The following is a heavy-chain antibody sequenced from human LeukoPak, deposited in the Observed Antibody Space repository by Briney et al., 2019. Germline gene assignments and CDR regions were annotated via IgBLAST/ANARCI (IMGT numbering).Heavy chain of an antibody. CDR3: AKDLYYYDSGGGALGI. V-gene: IGHV3-23*01. D-gene: IGHD3-22*01. CDR2: ISGSGGST. Sequence: GESLRLSCAASGFTFSSYAMSWVRQAPGKGLEWVSAISGSGGSTYYADSVKGRFTISRENSKNTLYLQMNSLRAEDTAVYYCAKDLYYYDSGGGALGIWGQGTMVTVSS. J-gene: IGHJ3*02. CDR1: GFTFSSYA.